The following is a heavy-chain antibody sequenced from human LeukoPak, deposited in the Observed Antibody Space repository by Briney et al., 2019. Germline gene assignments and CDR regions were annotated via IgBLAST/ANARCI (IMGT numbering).Heavy chain of an antibody. CDR3: ARGLQAARLAVADS. CDR2: ISSDESST. CDR1: GFTFSSYW. Sequence: GGSLRLFCAASGFTFSSYWMHWVRQAPGKGLVWVSRISSDESSTSYADSVKGRFTISRDNAKNTLYLQMNSLRAEDTAVYYCARGLQAARLAVADSWGQGTLVTVSS. V-gene: IGHV3-74*01. J-gene: IGHJ5*02. D-gene: IGHD6-19*01.